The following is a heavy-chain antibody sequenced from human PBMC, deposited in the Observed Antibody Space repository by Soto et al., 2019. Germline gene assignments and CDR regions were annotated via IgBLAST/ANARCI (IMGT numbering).Heavy chain of an antibody. J-gene: IGHJ6*02. Sequence: GGSLRLSCSASGFTFSSYAMHWVRQAPGKGLEYVSAISSNGGSTYYADSVKGRFTISRDNSKNTLYLQMSSLRAEDTAVYYCVKGRGIVVVVAATSGYYGMDVWGQGTTVTVSS. CDR3: VKGRGIVVVVAATSGYYGMDV. D-gene: IGHD2-15*01. CDR2: ISSNGGST. V-gene: IGHV3-64D*06. CDR1: GFTFSSYA.